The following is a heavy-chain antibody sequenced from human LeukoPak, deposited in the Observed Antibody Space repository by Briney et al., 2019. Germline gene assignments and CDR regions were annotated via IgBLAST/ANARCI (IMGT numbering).Heavy chain of an antibody. V-gene: IGHV3-33*01. CDR3: ARGGYRGYEEGMDV. CDR1: GFTFSSYG. D-gene: IGHD5-12*01. J-gene: IGHJ6*02. Sequence: PGGSLRLSCAASGFTFSSYGMHWVRQAPGKGLECVGVIWYDGSNKYYADSVKGRFTISRDNSKNTLYLQMNSLRAEDTAVYYCARGGYRGYEEGMDVWGQGTTVTVSS. CDR2: IWYDGSNK.